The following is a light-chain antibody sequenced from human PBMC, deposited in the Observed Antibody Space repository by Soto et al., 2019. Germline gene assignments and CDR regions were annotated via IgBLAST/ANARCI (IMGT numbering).Light chain of an antibody. Sequence: QSALTQPPSASGSPGQSVTISCTGTSSDVGGYNYVSWYQQPPGTAPKLIMYEVNTRPSGVPDRFSGSKSGSTASLTISGLQAEDEADYYCSLYISGSTYVFGTGTKLTVL. CDR2: EVN. CDR1: SSDVGGYNY. J-gene: IGLJ1*01. V-gene: IGLV2-18*01. CDR3: SLYISGSTYV.